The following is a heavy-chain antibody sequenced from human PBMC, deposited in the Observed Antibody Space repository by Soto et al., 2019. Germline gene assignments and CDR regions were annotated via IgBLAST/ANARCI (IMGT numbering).Heavy chain of an antibody. CDR3: ARGFDFGDYEAYDI. D-gene: IGHD4-17*01. Sequence: QVHLQESGPGLVKPSQTLSLSCSVSGGSISSGDSYWGWIRQYPGKGLDWIGYIHYRGITFYNPSLKTRVVISADTATNRFSLELTSVTATDTAVYFCARGFDFGDYEAYDIWGQGTVVTVSS. J-gene: IGHJ3*01. V-gene: IGHV4-31*03. CDR1: GGSISSGDSY. CDR2: IHYRGIT.